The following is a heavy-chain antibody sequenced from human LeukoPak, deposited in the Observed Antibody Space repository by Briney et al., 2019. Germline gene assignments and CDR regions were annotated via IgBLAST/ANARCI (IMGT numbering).Heavy chain of an antibody. Sequence: ASMKVSCKASGYTFTCYYMHWVRQAPGQGLEWMGWINPNSGVTSYGQRFQGRVTMTRDTSISTSYMELSSLKSDDTAVYYCARDLSDSGSYYKGIDYWGQGTLVTVSS. CDR2: INPNSGVT. CDR1: GYTFTCYY. V-gene: IGHV1-2*02. J-gene: IGHJ4*02. D-gene: IGHD3-10*01. CDR3: ARDLSDSGSYYKGIDY.